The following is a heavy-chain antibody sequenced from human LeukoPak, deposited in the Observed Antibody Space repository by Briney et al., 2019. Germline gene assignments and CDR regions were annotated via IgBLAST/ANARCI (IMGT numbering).Heavy chain of an antibody. D-gene: IGHD3-9*01. CDR3: ARATSDNILTGYCSP. CDR2: ISSSSSYI. J-gene: IGHJ5*02. Sequence: PGGSLRLSCAASGFTFSSYTMNWVRQAPGKGLEWVSSISSSSSYIYYADSVKGRFTISRDNAKNSLFLQMNSLRAEDTAVYYCARATSDNILTGYCSPWGQGTPVTVSS. V-gene: IGHV3-21*01. CDR1: GFTFSSYT.